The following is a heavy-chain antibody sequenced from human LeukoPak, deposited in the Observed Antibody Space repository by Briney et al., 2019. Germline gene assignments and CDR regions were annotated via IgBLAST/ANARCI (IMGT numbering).Heavy chain of an antibody. J-gene: IGHJ6*03. CDR3: ANPITMATHYYNYMDV. D-gene: IGHD3-10*01. V-gene: IGHV3-23*01. Sequence: GGSLRLSCAASGFNLSSYAMGWVRQAPGQGMEWVSGISGSGGTTSYADSVKGRFTISRDNSKNTLYLQMNSLRAEDTPVYYCANPITMATHYYNYMDVWGKGTTVTVSS. CDR1: GFNLSSYA. CDR2: ISGSGGTT.